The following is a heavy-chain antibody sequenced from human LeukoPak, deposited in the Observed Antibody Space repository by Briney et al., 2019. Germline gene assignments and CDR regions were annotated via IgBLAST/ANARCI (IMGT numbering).Heavy chain of an antibody. D-gene: IGHD3-16*01. Sequence: GGSLRLSCAASGFTFNTYTMNWVRQAPGKGLEWVSYISGSSGIKDYADSVRGRFTISRDNLKNTLYLQMNSLRAEDTAVYYCASHWGGYWGQGTLVTVSS. V-gene: IGHV3-48*01. CDR3: ASHWGGY. CDR2: ISGSSGIK. CDR1: GFTFNTYT. J-gene: IGHJ4*02.